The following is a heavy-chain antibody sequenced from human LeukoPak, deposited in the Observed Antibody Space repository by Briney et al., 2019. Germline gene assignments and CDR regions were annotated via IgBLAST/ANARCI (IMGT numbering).Heavy chain of an antibody. J-gene: IGHJ6*02. D-gene: IGHD3-22*01. CDR3: ARDDYYDSSGYPKNYYYYGMDV. CDR1: GFTFSSYG. CDR2: IWYDGSNK. V-gene: IGHV3-33*01. Sequence: PGRSLRLSCAASGFTFSSYGMHWVRQAPGKGLEWVAVIWYDGSNKYYADSVKGRFTISRDNSKNTLHLQMNSLRAEDTAVYYCARDDYYDSSGYPKNYYYYGMDVWGQGTTVTVSS.